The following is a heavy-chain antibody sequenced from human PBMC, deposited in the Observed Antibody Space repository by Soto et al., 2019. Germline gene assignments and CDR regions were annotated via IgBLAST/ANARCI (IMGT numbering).Heavy chain of an antibody. CDR1: GGSFSGYY. CDR3: AGHGFIAAAANNWFDP. Sequence: SSETLSLTCAVYGGSFSGYYWSWIRQPPGKGLEWIGEINHSGSTNYNPSLKSRVTISVDTSKNQFSLKLSSVTAADTAVYYCAGHGFIAAAANNWFDPWGQGTLVTVSS. CDR2: INHSGST. V-gene: IGHV4-34*01. D-gene: IGHD6-13*01. J-gene: IGHJ5*02.